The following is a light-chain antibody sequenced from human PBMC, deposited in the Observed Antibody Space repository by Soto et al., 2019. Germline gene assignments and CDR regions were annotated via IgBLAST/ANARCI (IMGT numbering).Light chain of an antibody. CDR2: AAS. J-gene: IGKJ1*01. V-gene: IGKV1-39*01. Sequence: DTQMTQSPSSLSASVGDRVSITCRASQSISTYLNWYQQKPGMAPKVLIYAASRLQSRVPSRFSGSGSGTDFTLTISSLQPEDFATYYCHHTYADTWTFGQGTKVEIK. CDR3: HHTYADTWT. CDR1: QSISTY.